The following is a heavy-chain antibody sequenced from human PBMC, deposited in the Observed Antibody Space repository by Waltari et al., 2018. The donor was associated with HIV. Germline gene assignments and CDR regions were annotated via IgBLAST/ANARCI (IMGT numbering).Heavy chain of an antibody. CDR2: IYSSGSA. Sequence: QVQLQESGPGLLKPSEPLSLTCRVPGDSMTSYFLAWIRQPPGKGLEWIGYIYSSGSASYSPSLQSRLTISVDTSKNQFSLKLTSVTAADTAVYYCARYGSGHRHFGYWGQGALVIVSS. CDR3: ARYGSGHRHFGY. CDR1: GDSMTSYF. V-gene: IGHV4-59*01. J-gene: IGHJ4*02. D-gene: IGHD3-10*01.